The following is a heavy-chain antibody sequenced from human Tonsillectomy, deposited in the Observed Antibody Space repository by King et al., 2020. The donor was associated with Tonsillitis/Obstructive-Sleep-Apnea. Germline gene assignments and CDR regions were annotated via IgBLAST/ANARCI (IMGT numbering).Heavy chain of an antibody. D-gene: IGHD2-21*01. J-gene: IGHJ4*02. Sequence: VQLVESGGGLIQPGGSLRLSCEASGFTVSSHYMSWVRQAPGKGLEWVAVVYGGGSTYYGDSVKGRFTISRDNSKNTLYLQMNILRAEDTAVYYCARVVVPGDSSSLWFDYWGQGTLVTVSS. CDR1: GFTVSSHY. CDR3: ARVVVPGDSSSLWFDY. CDR2: VYGGGST. V-gene: IGHV3-53*01.